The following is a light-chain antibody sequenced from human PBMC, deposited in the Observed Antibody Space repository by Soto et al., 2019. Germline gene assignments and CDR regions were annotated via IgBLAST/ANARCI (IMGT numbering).Light chain of an antibody. Sequence: QSVLTQPPSASATPGQRVTISSSGSRSNIGTNAVNWYQQLPGTAPRLLIYNNNQRPSGVPDRFSGSKSGTSASLAISGLQSDDEATYFCAEWADSVNVLYVFGTGTKVTVL. V-gene: IGLV1-44*01. CDR3: AEWADSVNVLYV. CDR1: RSNIGTNA. J-gene: IGLJ1*01. CDR2: NNN.